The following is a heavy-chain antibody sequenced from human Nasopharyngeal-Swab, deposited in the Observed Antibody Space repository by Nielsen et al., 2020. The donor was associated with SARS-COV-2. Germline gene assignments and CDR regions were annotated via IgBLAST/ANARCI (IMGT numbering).Heavy chain of an antibody. J-gene: IGHJ4*02. D-gene: IGHD2-21*02. CDR1: GFTFSSYW. Sequence: GESLKISCAASGFTFSSYWMSWVRQAPGKGLEWVANIKQDGSEKYYVDSVKGRFTISRDNAKNSLYLQMNSLRAEDTAVYYCAGGYCGGDCYKSGAPADFDYWGQGTLVTVSS. CDR3: AGGYCGGDCYKSGAPADFDY. CDR2: IKQDGSEK. V-gene: IGHV3-7*01.